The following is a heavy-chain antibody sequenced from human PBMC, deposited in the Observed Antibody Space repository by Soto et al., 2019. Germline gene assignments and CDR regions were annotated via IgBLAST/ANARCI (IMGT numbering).Heavy chain of an antibody. CDR1: GFTFSSYA. J-gene: IGHJ4*02. CDR3: ARDPPQDVVPVSSDWYAEPSYYFDY. Sequence: HPGGSLRLSCAASGFTFSSYAMHWVRQAPGKGLEWVAVISYDGSNKYYADSVKGRFTISRDNSKNTLYLQMSSLRAEDTAVYYCARDPPQDVVPVSSDWYAEPSYYFDYWGQGTLVTVSS. V-gene: IGHV3-30-3*01. D-gene: IGHD6-19*01. CDR2: ISYDGSNK.